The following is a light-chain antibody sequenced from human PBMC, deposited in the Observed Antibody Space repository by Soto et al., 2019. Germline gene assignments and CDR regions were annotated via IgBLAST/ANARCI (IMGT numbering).Light chain of an antibody. Sequence: EIVLTQSPATLSLSPGERATLSCRASQGVSSYLAWYQQKPGQAPRLLIYDASNRATGIPARFSGSGSGTAFTLTISSLEPEDFAVYYCQQRSNWPPGGTFGQGTKLEIK. CDR1: QGVSSY. J-gene: IGKJ2*02. CDR2: DAS. V-gene: IGKV3-11*01. CDR3: QQRSNWPPGGT.